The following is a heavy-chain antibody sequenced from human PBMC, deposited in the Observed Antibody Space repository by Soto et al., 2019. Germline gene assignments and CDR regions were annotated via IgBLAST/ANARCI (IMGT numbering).Heavy chain of an antibody. CDR3: ASPYYGSGSYLSYYYYYMDV. D-gene: IGHD3-10*01. CDR2: IWYDGSNK. J-gene: IGHJ6*03. V-gene: IGHV3-33*01. Sequence: GGSLRLSCAASGFTFSSYGMHWVRQAPGKGLEWVAVIWYDGSNKYYADSVKGRFTISRDNSKNTLYLQMNSLRAEDTAVYYCASPYYGSGSYLSYYYYYMDVWGKGNPGHRLL. CDR1: GFTFSSYG.